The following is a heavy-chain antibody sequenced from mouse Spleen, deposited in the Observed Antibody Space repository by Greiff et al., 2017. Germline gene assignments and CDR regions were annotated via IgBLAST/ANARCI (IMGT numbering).Heavy chain of an antibody. CDR3: ARNFGTTVVADYYAMDY. Sequence: VQLQQSGPGLVQPSQSLSITCTVSGFSLTSYGVHWVRQSPGKGLEWLGVIWSGGSTDYNAAFISRLSISKDNSKSQVFFKMNSLQANDTAIYYCARNFGTTVVADYYAMDYWGQGTSVTVSS. CDR2: IWSGGST. CDR1: GFSLTSYG. V-gene: IGHV2-2*02. D-gene: IGHD1-1*01. J-gene: IGHJ4*01.